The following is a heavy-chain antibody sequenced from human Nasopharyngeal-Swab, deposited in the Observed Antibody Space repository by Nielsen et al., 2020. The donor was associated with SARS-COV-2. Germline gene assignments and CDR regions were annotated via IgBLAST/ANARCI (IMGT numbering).Heavy chain of an antibody. CDR3: ARDGLGYDFWSAYFMDV. J-gene: IGHJ6*02. V-gene: IGHV3-21*01. CDR1: GFTFNNYN. Sequence: GGSLRLSCAASGFTFNNYNFNWVRQAPGKGLEWVSSISSSSSYIYYADSVKGRFTISRDNAKNSLYLQMNSLRAEDTAVYYCARDGLGYDFWSAYFMDVWGQGTTATVSS. D-gene: IGHD3-3*01. CDR2: ISSSSSYI.